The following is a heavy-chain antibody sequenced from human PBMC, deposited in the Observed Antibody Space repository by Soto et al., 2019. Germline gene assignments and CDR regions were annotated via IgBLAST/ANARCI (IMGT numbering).Heavy chain of an antibody. D-gene: IGHD1-26*01. CDR1: GRTFNINADF. CDR3: VKRSLLMAPT. V-gene: IGHV4-39*01. Sequence: SGTPSLTCTVSGRTFNINADFWYLAWIRQPPVKGLEWIGSIDNGGNTHYNAPLKSRVXXXXXXSXKXFXXXLNSXTAADTAVYYCVKRSLLMAPTWGQGIQVT. J-gene: IGHJ4*02. CDR2: IDNGGNT.